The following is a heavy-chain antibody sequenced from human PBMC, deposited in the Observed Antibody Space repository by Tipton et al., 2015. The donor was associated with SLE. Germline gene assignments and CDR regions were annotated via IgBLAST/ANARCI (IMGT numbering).Heavy chain of an antibody. J-gene: IGHJ6*02. CDR1: GGSFSGYY. CDR2: IDHSRST. CDR3: ARVHRDYYGMDV. D-gene: IGHD1-1*01. Sequence: TLSLTCAVYGGSFSGYYWSWSWIRQPPGKGLEWIGEIDHSRSTNYNPSLKSRVTISRDTSKNQFSLKLSSVTAADTAVYYCARVHRDYYGMDVWGQGTTVTVSS. V-gene: IGHV4-34*01.